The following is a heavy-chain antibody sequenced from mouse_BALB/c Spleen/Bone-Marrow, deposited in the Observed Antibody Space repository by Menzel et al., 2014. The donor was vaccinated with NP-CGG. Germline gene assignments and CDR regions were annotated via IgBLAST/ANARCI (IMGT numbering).Heavy chain of an antibody. CDR1: GFNFSSYA. Sequence: EVKLVESGGGLVKPGGSLKLSCAASGFNFSSYAMSWVRQTPEKRLEWVASISSGGSTNYPDSVKCRYTITRDNARNILYLQMSRLRSEDTAVYYCARDGSSYYAMDYWGQGTSVTVPS. CDR2: ISSGGST. V-gene: IGHV5-6-5*01. CDR3: ARDGSSYYAMDY. J-gene: IGHJ4*01. D-gene: IGHD1-1*01.